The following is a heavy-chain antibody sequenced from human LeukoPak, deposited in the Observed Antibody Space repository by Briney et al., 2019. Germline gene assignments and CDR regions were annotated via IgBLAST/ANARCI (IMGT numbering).Heavy chain of an antibody. V-gene: IGHV3-7*01. D-gene: IGHD2-2*01. J-gene: IGHJ4*02. Sequence: GGSLRLSCAVSGFTFSTYWMSWVRQAPGKGLEWVANIKEDGSEKYYADSVKGRFTISRDNSKNTLYLQMNSLRAEDTAVYYCAKDAGYCSSTSCYYPDYWGQGTLVTVSS. CDR1: GFTFSTYW. CDR3: AKDAGYCSSTSCYYPDY. CDR2: IKEDGSEK.